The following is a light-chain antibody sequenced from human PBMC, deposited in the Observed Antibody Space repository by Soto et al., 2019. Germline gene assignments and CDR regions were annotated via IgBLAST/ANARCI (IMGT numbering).Light chain of an antibody. Sequence: DIQMTQSPSSLSASVGDTVTITCRASQTISSYLNWYQQTPEKAPKILIYAASTLQRGVPSRFTGSGSGTDFTLTISSLQPEDFATYYCQQSYSTPDTFGQGTKLEIK. CDR1: QTISSY. CDR3: QQSYSTPDT. J-gene: IGKJ2*01. V-gene: IGKV1-39*01. CDR2: AAS.